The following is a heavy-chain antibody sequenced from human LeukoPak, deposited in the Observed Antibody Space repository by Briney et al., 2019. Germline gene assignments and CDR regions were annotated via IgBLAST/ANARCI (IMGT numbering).Heavy chain of an antibody. CDR2: MNPNSGNT. J-gene: IGHJ4*02. CDR3: ARDRLKGVQLWLDY. CDR1: GYTFTSYD. V-gene: IGHV1-8*01. D-gene: IGHD5-18*01. Sequence: GSVQVSCKASGYTFTSYDINWVRPATGQGLEWMGWMNPNSGNTGYSQKFQGRVTITRNTSISTAYMELSSLRSEDTAVYYCARDRLKGVQLWLDYWGQGTLVTVSS.